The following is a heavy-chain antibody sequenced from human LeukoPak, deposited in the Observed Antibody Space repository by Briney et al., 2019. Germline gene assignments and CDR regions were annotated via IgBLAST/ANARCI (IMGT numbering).Heavy chain of an antibody. CDR2: ISGGGGRT. D-gene: IGHD3-22*01. Sequence: YPGGSLRLSCAASRFTFSSYDMSWVRQAPGKGLEWVSAISGGGGRTYYADSVKGRFTISRDNSKNTLYLQMNSLRAEDTAVYYCAKDVIITTPADAAFDIWGQGTMVTVSS. CDR3: AKDVIITTPADAAFDI. V-gene: IGHV3-23*01. J-gene: IGHJ3*02. CDR1: RFTFSSYD.